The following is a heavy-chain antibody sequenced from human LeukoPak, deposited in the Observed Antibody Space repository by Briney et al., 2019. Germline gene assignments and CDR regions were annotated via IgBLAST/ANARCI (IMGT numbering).Heavy chain of an antibody. CDR3: ARESITIFGVVIDY. J-gene: IGHJ4*02. D-gene: IGHD3-3*01. CDR2: IKTDGSST. Sequence: AGGSLRLSCAASGFTFSSYWMHWVRQAPGKGLVWVSRIKTDGSSTSYADSVKGRFTISRDNAKNSLYLQMNSLRAEDTAVYYCARESITIFGVVIDYWGQGTLVTVSS. V-gene: IGHV3-74*01. CDR1: GFTFSSYW.